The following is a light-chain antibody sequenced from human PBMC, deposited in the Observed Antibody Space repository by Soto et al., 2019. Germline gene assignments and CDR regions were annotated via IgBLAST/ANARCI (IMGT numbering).Light chain of an antibody. CDR2: EVS. Sequence: QSVLTQPASVSGSPGQSITISCTGTSSDVGGYNYVSWYQQHPGKAPKLRIYEVSNRPSGVSNRFSGSTAGNTASLTISGLQAEDVADYYCSSYTSSSTYVFGTGTKVTVL. J-gene: IGLJ1*01. CDR3: SSYTSSSTYV. CDR1: SSDVGGYNY. V-gene: IGLV2-14*01.